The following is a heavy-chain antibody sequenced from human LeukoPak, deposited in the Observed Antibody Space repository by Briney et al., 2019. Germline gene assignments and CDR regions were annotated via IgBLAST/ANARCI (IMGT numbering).Heavy chain of an antibody. CDR2: IYSGGST. CDR1: GFTFSSYA. CDR3: ARRAGDYSHPYDY. D-gene: IGHD3-22*01. J-gene: IGHJ4*02. Sequence: GGSLRLSCAASGFTFSSYAMSWVRQAPGKGLEWVSFIYSGGSTYYADSVKGRFTISRDNSKNTVHLQMNSLRAEDTAMYYCARRAGDYSHPYDYWGQGTLVTVSS. V-gene: IGHV3-53*01.